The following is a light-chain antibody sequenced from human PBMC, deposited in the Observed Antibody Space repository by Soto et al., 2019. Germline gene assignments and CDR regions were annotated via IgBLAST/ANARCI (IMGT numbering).Light chain of an antibody. CDR1: QSISDY. Sequence: DIKMTQSPSSLSASVGDRVTITCRANQSISDYLNWYQQKPGKAPKLLIYAASSLQSGVPSRFSGSGSGTDFTLTINSLQPEDFATYYCQQSYSAPRTFGQGTKVDIK. V-gene: IGKV1-39*01. CDR2: AAS. CDR3: QQSYSAPRT. J-gene: IGKJ1*01.